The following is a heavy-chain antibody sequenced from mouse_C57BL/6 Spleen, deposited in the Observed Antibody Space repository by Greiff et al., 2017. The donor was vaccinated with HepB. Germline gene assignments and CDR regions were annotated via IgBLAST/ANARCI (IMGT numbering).Heavy chain of an antibody. D-gene: IGHD3-2*02. V-gene: IGHV3-6*01. CDR2: ISYDGSN. CDR1: GYSITSGYY. Sequence: ESGPGLVKPSQSLSLTCSVTGYSITSGYYWNWIRQFPGNKLEWMGYISYDGSNNYNPSLKNRISITRDTSKNQFFLKLNSVTTEDTATYYCARDKGLRLSFAYWGQGTLVTVSA. CDR3: ARDKGLRLSFAY. J-gene: IGHJ3*01.